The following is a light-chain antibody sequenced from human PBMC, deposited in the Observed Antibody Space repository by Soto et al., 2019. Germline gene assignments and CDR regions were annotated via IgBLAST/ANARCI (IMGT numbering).Light chain of an antibody. CDR2: AAS. J-gene: IGKJ1*01. CDR3: QKYNSAPRT. CDR1: QGISNY. V-gene: IGKV1-27*01. Sequence: DIQMTQSPSSLSASVGDRVTITCRASQGISNYLAWYQQKPGKVPKLLIYAASTSQSGVPSRFSGSGSGTDFTLTISSLQPEDVAPYYCQKYNSAPRTFGQGTKVEIK.